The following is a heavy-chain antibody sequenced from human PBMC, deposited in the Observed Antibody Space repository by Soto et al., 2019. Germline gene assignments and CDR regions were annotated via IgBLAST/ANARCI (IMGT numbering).Heavy chain of an antibody. V-gene: IGHV1-69*13. J-gene: IGHJ6*02. CDR3: ASRIVPAAIGGIYGMDV. D-gene: IGHD2-2*02. CDR1: GGTFSSYA. Sequence: SVRVSCKXSGGTFSSYAISWVRQAPGQGLEWMGGIIPIFGTANYAQKFQGRVTITADESTSTAYMELSSLRSEDTAVYYCASRIVPAAIGGIYGMDVWGQGTTVTVSS. CDR2: IIPIFGTA.